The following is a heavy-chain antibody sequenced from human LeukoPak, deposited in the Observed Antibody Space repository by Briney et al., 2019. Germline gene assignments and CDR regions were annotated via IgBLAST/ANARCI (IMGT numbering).Heavy chain of an antibody. CDR3: AREGCSSTSCLIDY. D-gene: IGHD2-2*01. CDR2: ISGSGGST. V-gene: IGHV3-23*01. Sequence: GGSLRLSCAASGFTFSSYGMSWVRQAPGKGLVWVSAISGSGGSTYYADSVKGRFTISRDNAKNSLYLQMSSLRAEDTAVYYCAREGCSSTSCLIDYWGQGTLVTVSS. J-gene: IGHJ4*02. CDR1: GFTFSSYG.